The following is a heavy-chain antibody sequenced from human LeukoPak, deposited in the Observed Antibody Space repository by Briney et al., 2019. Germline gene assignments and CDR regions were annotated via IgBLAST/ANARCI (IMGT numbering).Heavy chain of an antibody. V-gene: IGHV4-59*08. CDR1: GGSISSYY. Sequence: SETLSLTCTVSGGSISSYYWSWIRQPPGKGLEWIGYIYYSGSTNYNPSLKSRVTISVDTSKNQFSLKLSSVTAADTAVYYCARHVNGSGSYSDYWGQGTLVTVSS. D-gene: IGHD1-26*01. J-gene: IGHJ4*02. CDR3: ARHVNGSGSYSDY. CDR2: IYYSGST.